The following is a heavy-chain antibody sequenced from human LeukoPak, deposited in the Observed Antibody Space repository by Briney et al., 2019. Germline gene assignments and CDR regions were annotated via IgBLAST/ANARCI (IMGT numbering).Heavy chain of an antibody. CDR2: ISHSGTT. Sequence: SETLSLTCAVYGGSFSGFYWSWIRQPPGKGLEWIGEISHSGTTYYNPSLKSRVTLSVDTSKSQFSLRLSSVTTADTAVYYCARGGLDTRRGGYFDYWGQGILVTVTS. D-gene: IGHD5-18*01. CDR3: ARGGLDTRRGGYFDY. CDR1: GGSFSGFY. V-gene: IGHV4-34*01. J-gene: IGHJ4*02.